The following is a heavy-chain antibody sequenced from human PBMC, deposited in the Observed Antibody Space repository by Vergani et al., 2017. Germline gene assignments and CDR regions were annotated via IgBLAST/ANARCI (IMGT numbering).Heavy chain of an antibody. Sequence: QVQLVQSGAEVKKPGASVQVSCKASGYTFTGYYMHWVRQAPGQGLEWMGWINPNSGGTNYAQKFQGRVTMTRDTSISTAYMELSRLRSDDTAVYYCASEVXMVRGGPYYYYMDVWGKGTTVTVSS. V-gene: IGHV1-2*02. CDR2: INPNSGGT. J-gene: IGHJ6*03. CDR3: ASEVXMVRGGPYYYYMDV. CDR1: GYTFTGYY. D-gene: IGHD3-10*01.